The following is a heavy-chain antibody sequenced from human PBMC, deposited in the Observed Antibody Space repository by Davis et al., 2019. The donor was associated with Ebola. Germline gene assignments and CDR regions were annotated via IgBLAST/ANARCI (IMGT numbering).Heavy chain of an antibody. D-gene: IGHD3-22*01. J-gene: IGHJ4*02. CDR3: ARGDSYYDPGGYYAGPEAPDH. V-gene: IGHV4-59*12. Sequence: MPSETLSLTCTVSGGSISSYYWSWIRQPPGKGLEWIGYYYYTGSTHYSPSLKSRVTISIDTSKNQFSLHLSSVTAADTAVYYCARGDSYYDPGGYYAGPEAPDHWGQGTLVSVSS. CDR2: YYYTGST. CDR1: GGSISSYY.